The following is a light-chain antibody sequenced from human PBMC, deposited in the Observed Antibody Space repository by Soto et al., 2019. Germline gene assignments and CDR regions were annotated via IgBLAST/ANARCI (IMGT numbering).Light chain of an antibody. CDR2: DVT. V-gene: IGLV2-14*01. J-gene: IGLJ1*01. CDR3: CSYTTRETLV. Sequence: QSALTQPASVSGSPGQSITISCTGTTNDLGAYNSVSSYRQHPGKAPKVMIYDVTHRPSGVSSRFSGSQSGNTASLTISGLQADDEADNYCCSYTTRETLVFGTGTKVTVL. CDR1: TNDLGAYNS.